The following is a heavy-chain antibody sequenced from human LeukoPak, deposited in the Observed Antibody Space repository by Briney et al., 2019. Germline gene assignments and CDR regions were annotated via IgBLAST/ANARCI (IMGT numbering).Heavy chain of an antibody. CDR1: GGSTSSYY. CDR3: ARGVAAAGVFDY. Sequence: PSETLSLTCTVSGGSTSSYYWSWIRQPPGKGLEWIGYIYYSGSTNYNPSLKSRVTISVDTSKNQFSLKLSSVTAADTAVYYCARGVAAAGVFDYWGQGTLVTVSS. V-gene: IGHV4-59*01. CDR2: IYYSGST. J-gene: IGHJ4*02. D-gene: IGHD6-13*01.